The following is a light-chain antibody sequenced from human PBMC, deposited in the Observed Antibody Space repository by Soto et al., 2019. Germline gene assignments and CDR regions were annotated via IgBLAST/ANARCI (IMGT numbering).Light chain of an antibody. CDR2: AAS. J-gene: IGKJ4*01. V-gene: IGKV1-9*01. Sequence: DIQLTQAPSFLSVSVGDRVTITCRASQGISSYLAWYQQKPGTAPKLLIYAASTLQSGVPSRFSGSGSGTEFTLTISSLQPDDFATYYCQQLNIYPPAFGGGTKVEIE. CDR3: QQLNIYPPA. CDR1: QGISSY.